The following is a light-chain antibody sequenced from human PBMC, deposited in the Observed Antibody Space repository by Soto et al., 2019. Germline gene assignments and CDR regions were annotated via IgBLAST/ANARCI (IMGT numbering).Light chain of an antibody. V-gene: IGLV1-44*01. CDR3: AAWDDSLNGYV. Sequence: QSVLTQPPSASGTPGQRVTISCSGSSSNIGSNSLNWYQQLPGAAPKLLIYTNDQRPSGVPDRFSGSKSGTSAFLAISGLQSDDEADYYCAAWDDSLNGYVFGTGTKVTVL. CDR1: SSNIGSNS. J-gene: IGLJ1*01. CDR2: TND.